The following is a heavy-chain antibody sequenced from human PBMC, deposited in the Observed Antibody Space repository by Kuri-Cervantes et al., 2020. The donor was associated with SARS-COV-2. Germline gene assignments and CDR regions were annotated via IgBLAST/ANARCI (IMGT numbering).Heavy chain of an antibody. CDR2: IYSGGST. CDR1: GFTVSSNY. V-gene: IGHV3-53*01. Sequence: GESLKISCAASGFTVSSNYMSWVRQAPGKGLEWVSVIYSGGSTYYADSVKGRFTISRDNSKNTLYLQMNSLRAEDTAVYYCARREAQGLRFLEWLLQGFDPWGQGTLVTVSS. D-gene: IGHD3-3*01. J-gene: IGHJ5*02. CDR3: ARREAQGLRFLEWLLQGFDP.